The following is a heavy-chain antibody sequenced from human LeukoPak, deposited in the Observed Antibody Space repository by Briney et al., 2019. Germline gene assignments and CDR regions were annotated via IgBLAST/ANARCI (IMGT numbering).Heavy chain of an antibody. V-gene: IGHV3-48*03. J-gene: IGHJ4*02. CDR2: ISSSGSTI. D-gene: IGHD3-22*01. Sequence: GGSLRLSCAASGFTFSSYEMNWVRQAPGKGLEWVSYISSSGSTIYHADSVKGRFTISRDNAKNSLYLQMNSLRAEDTAVYYCASVPYDSSGYYYFSFDYWGQGTLVTVSS. CDR1: GFTFSSYE. CDR3: ASVPYDSSGYYYFSFDY.